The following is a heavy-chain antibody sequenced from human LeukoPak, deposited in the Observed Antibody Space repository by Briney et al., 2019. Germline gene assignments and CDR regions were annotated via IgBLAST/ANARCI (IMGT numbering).Heavy chain of an antibody. J-gene: IGHJ2*01. CDR2: IYYSGST. CDR1: GGSISSSSYY. CDR3: AKAATGYWYFDL. V-gene: IGHV4-39*01. D-gene: IGHD6-13*01. Sequence: PSETLSLTCTVSGGSISSSSYYWGWIRQPPGKGLEWIGSIYYSGSTYYNPSLKSRVTISVDTSKNQFSLKLSCVTAADTAVYYCAKAATGYWYFDLWGRGTLVTVSS.